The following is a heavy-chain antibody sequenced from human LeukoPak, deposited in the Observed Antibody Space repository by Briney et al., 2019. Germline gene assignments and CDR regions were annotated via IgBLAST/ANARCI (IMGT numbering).Heavy chain of an antibody. Sequence: GGSLRLSCAASGFTFSSYEINWARQAPGKGLEWVSYISSSGSTIYSADSVKGRFTISRDNAKNSLYLQMNSLRGEDTAAYYCARSTSNYFDYRGQGTLVTVSS. CDR3: ARSTSNYFDY. V-gene: IGHV3-48*03. CDR1: GFTFSSYE. CDR2: ISSSGSTI. J-gene: IGHJ4*02. D-gene: IGHD2-2*01.